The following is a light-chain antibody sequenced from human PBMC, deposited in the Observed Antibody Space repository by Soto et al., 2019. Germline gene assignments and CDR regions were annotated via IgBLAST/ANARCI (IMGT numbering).Light chain of an antibody. Sequence: QSALTQPASVSGSPGQSITISCTGTSSDIGAYNYVSWYQQHPGDAPKLMIYEVRNRPSGVSNRFSGSKSGNTASLTISGLQAEDEADYYRSSYTGSTTLVFGSGTKVTVL. J-gene: IGLJ1*01. CDR3: SSYTGSTTLV. V-gene: IGLV2-14*01. CDR1: SSDIGAYNY. CDR2: EVR.